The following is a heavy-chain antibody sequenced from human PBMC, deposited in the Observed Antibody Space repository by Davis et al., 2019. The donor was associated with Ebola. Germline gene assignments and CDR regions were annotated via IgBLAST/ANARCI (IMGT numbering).Heavy chain of an antibody. D-gene: IGHD3-10*01. CDR2: INPNNGDT. V-gene: IGHV1-2*02. CDR1: GYTFTDSY. J-gene: IGHJ6*02. CDR3: ARALPHPLYSSGRHYNVYYYYGMDV. Sequence: ASVKVSCKASGYTFTDSYIHWVRQAPGQGLEYMGWINPNNGDTYYAPKFQGRVTMTRDTSMSPAYMELTSLRSDDTAVYYCARALPHPLYSSGRHYNVYYYYGMDVWGQGTTVTVSS.